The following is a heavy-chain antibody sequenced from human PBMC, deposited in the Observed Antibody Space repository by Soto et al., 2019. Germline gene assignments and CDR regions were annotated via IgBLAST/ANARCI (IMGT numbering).Heavy chain of an antibody. J-gene: IGHJ4*02. CDR3: AKGYYYDSSGITRDY. CDR1: GFTFSTYA. D-gene: IGHD3-22*01. Sequence: GGSLRLSCAASGFTFSTYAMSWVRQAPGKGLKWVSAISGSGGSTYYADSVKGRFTISRDNSKNTLYLQMNSLRAEDTAVYYFAKGYYYDSSGITRDYWGQGTLVTVSS. V-gene: IGHV3-23*01. CDR2: ISGSGGST.